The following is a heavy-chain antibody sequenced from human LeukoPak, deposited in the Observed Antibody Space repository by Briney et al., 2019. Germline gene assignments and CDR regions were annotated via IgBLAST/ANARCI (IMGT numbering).Heavy chain of an antibody. V-gene: IGHV4-39*07. D-gene: IGHD4-17*01. J-gene: IGHJ4*02. Sequence: SETLSLTCTVSGGSISSSSYYWGWIRQPPGKGLEWIGEINHSGSTNYNPSLKSRVTISVDTSKNQFSLKLSSVTAADTAVYYCAREGDYAFDYWGQGALVTVSS. CDR2: INHSGST. CDR3: AREGDYAFDY. CDR1: GGSISSSSYY.